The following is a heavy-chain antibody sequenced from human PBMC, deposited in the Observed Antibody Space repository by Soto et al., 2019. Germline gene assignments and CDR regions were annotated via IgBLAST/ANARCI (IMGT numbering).Heavy chain of an antibody. CDR1: GYTFTSYG. CDR3: ARASGSSYCFDP. J-gene: IGHJ5*02. D-gene: IGHD1-26*01. CDR2: ISAYNGNT. V-gene: IGHV1-18*01. Sequence: QVQLVQSGAEVKKPGASVKVSCKASGYTFTSYGISWVRQAPGQGLEWMGWISAYNGNTNYAQKLQGRITITTDTSTSTAYMELRSRRSIDTAVYYCARASGSSYCFDPWGQGTLVTVSS.